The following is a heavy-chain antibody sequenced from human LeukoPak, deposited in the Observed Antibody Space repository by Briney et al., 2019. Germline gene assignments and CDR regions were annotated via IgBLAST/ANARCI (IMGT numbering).Heavy chain of an antibody. Sequence: GGSLRLSCAASGFTFSSYSMNWVRQAPGKGLEWVSYITTGSDTSYYADSVKGRFTISRDNAKNSLYLQMNSLRAEDTAVYYCARCGSTSCPPRAFDIWGQGTMVTVSS. J-gene: IGHJ3*02. CDR1: GFTFSSYS. V-gene: IGHV3-48*01. D-gene: IGHD2-2*01. CDR2: ITTGSDTS. CDR3: ARCGSTSCPPRAFDI.